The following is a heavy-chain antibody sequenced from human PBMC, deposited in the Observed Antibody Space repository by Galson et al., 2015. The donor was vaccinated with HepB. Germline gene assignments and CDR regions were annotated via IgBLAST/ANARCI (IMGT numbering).Heavy chain of an antibody. CDR3: AHRGRSGGIDY. CDR2: IYWDDDK. D-gene: IGHD1-26*01. V-gene: IGHV2-5*02. Sequence: PALVNPTQTLTLTCTFSGFSLSTSGVGVGWIRQPPGKALEWRALIYWDDDKRYSPSLKSRLTITKDTSKNQVVRTMTNMDPVDTATYYCAHRGRSGGIDYWVQVTLVTGSS. CDR1: GFSLSTSGVG. J-gene: IGHJ4*02.